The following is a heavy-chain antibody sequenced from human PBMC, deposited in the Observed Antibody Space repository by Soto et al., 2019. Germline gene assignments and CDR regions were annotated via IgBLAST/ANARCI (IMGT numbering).Heavy chain of an antibody. CDR1: GGSISRYY. Sequence: PSETLSLTCTVSGGSISRYYWSWIRQPPGKGLEWIGYIYYSGSTNYNPSLKSRVTISVDTSKNQCSLKLSSVTAADTAVYYCARDSKRGYSGYDYYYYGMDVWGQGTTVTVSS. J-gene: IGHJ6*02. V-gene: IGHV4-59*01. CDR2: IYYSGST. CDR3: ARDSKRGYSGYDYYYYGMDV. D-gene: IGHD5-12*01.